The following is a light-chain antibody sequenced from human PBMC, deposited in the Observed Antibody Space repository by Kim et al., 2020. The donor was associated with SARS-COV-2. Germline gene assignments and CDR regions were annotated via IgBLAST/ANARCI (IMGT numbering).Light chain of an antibody. CDR1: DSDVGSYSL. Sequence: QSITISCTGTDSDVGSYSLVSWYQQHPGKAPKFLIYEVDKRPSGISDRFSGSKSGNTASLTISGLQPEDEADYFCCSYAGDSTYVLFGGGTQLTVL. J-gene: IGLJ3*02. CDR3: CSYAGDSTYVL. V-gene: IGLV2-23*02. CDR2: EVD.